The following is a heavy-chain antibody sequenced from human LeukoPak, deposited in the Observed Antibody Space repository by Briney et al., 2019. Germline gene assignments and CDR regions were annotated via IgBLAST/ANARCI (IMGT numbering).Heavy chain of an antibody. V-gene: IGHV1-2*04. J-gene: IGHJ4*02. CDR1: GYTFAGYY. D-gene: IGHD3-22*01. Sequence: ASVKVSCKASGYTFAGYYMHWVRQAPGQGLEWMGWINPNSGGTNYAQKFQGWVTMTRDTSISTAYMELSRLRSDDTAVYYCARGDPTMIVVVYPPHFDYWGQGTLVTVSS. CDR3: ARGDPTMIVVVYPPHFDY. CDR2: INPNSGGT.